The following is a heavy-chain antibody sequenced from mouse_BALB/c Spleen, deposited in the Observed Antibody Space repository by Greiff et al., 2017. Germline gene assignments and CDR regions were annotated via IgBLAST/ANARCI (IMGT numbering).Heavy chain of an antibody. V-gene: IGHV5-12-2*01. J-gene: IGHJ4*01. CDR1: GFTFSSYT. Sequence: DVQLVESGGGLVQPGGSLKLSCAASGFTFSSYTMSWVRQTPEKRLEWVAYISNGGGSTYYPDTVKGRFTISRDNAKNTLYLQMSSLKSEDTAMYYCARHEPAMDYWGQGTSVTVSS. CDR3: ARHEPAMDY. CDR2: ISNGGGST.